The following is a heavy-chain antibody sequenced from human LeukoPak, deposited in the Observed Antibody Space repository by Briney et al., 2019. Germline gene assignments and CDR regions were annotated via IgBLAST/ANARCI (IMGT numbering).Heavy chain of an antibody. V-gene: IGHV3-7*01. D-gene: IGHD3-3*01. CDR1: GFIFTNYF. CDR3: ARDSGVDAHIDY. Sequence: GGSLRLPCAASGFIFTNYFMSWVRQAPGKGLEWVASIKHDGSEKYYVDSVRGRFTISRDNTMNSLYLQMNSLRDEDTAVYYCARDSGVDAHIDYWGQGTLVTVSA. CDR2: IKHDGSEK. J-gene: IGHJ4*02.